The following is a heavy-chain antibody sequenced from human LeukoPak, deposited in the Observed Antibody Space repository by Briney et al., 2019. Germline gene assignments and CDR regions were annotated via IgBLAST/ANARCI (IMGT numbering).Heavy chain of an antibody. Sequence: KPSETLSLTCAVYGGSFSGYYWSWIRQPPGKGLEWIGEINHSGSTNYNPSLKSRVTISVDTSKNQFSLKLSSVTAADTAVYYCARGVTITMIVVVIPRGAFDIWGQGTMVTVSS. CDR2: INHSGST. CDR3: ARGVTITMIVVVIPRGAFDI. D-gene: IGHD3-22*01. J-gene: IGHJ3*02. V-gene: IGHV4-34*01. CDR1: GGSFSGYY.